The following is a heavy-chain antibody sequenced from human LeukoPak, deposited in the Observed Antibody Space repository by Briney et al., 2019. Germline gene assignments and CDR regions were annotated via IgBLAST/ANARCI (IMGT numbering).Heavy chain of an antibody. CDR3: ARRNGQDIVATFRRRYYFDY. CDR2: INHSGST. J-gene: IGHJ4*02. CDR1: GGSFSAYY. Sequence: TTSETLSLTCAVYGGSFSAYYWSWIRQSPGKGLEWIGEINHSGSTNYNPSLKSRVTISINTSKNQFSLKLSSVTAADTAVYYCARRNGQDIVATFRRRYYFDYWGQGTLVTVSS. V-gene: IGHV4-34*01. D-gene: IGHD5-12*01.